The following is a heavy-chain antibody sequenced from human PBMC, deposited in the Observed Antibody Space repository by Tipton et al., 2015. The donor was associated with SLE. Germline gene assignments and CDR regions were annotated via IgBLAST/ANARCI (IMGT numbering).Heavy chain of an antibody. Sequence: TLSLTCTLSGGSISGYYWSWIRQPPGKGLAWSGYIYYAGNTYYNPSLKSRVTISLDTSKSQFSLKLNSVTAADTAVYYCARGGTYYYFDYWSQGTLVSVTS. CDR2: IYYAGNT. V-gene: IGHV4-59*08. D-gene: IGHD1-26*01. CDR3: ARGGTYYYFDY. J-gene: IGHJ4*02. CDR1: GGSISGYY.